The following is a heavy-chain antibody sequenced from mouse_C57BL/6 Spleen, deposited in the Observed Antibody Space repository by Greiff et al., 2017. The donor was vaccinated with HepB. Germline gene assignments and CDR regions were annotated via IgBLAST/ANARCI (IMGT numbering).Heavy chain of an antibody. J-gene: IGHJ1*03. V-gene: IGHV2-6-1*01. CDR2: IWSDGST. CDR1: GFSLTSYG. CDR3: ARHNYEGYYWYFDV. D-gene: IGHD2-3*01. Sequence: VHLVESGPGLVAPSQSLSITCTVSGFSLTSYGVHWVRQPPGKGLEWLVVIWSDGSTTYNSALKSRLSISKDNSKSQVFLKMNSLQTDDTAMYSCARHNYEGYYWYFDVWGTGTTVTVAS.